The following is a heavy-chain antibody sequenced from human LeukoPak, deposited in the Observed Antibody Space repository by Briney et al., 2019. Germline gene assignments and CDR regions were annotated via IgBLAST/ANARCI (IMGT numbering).Heavy chain of an antibody. V-gene: IGHV4-38-2*02. CDR1: AYSISSGYY. CDR2: IYRSGST. Sequence: PSETLSLTCTVSAYSISSGYYWGWIRQPPGKGLEWIGTIYRSGSTYYNPSLKSRVTMSIDTSKNQFSLKLSSVTAADTAVYYCAREDSYGYGVGDYWGQGTLVTVSS. J-gene: IGHJ4*02. D-gene: IGHD5-18*01. CDR3: AREDSYGYGVGDY.